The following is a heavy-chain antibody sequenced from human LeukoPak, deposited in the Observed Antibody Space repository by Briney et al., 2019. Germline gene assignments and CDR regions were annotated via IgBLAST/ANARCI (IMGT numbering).Heavy chain of an antibody. J-gene: IGHJ4*02. V-gene: IGHV3-64*01. D-gene: IGHD1-26*01. CDR3: ARSGSYGTYFDY. CDR1: GFTFSSYA. Sequence: GGSLRLSCAASGFTFSSYAMHWVRQAPGKGLEYVSAISSNGGSTYYANSVKGRFTISRDNSKNTLYLQMGSLRAEDMAVYYCARSGSYGTYFDYWGQGTLVTVSS. CDR2: ISSNGGST.